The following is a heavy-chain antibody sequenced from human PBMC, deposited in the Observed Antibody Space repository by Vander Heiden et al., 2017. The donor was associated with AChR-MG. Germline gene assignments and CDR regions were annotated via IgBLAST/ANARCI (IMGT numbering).Heavy chain of an antibody. CDR3: ARDTFRKYNYFDF. D-gene: IGHD6-6*01. CDR2: TWFDGSNE. Sequence: QVQLVESGGGVVQPGRSLRRSCVVSGCTFSRCGLHWVRQAPGKGLEWVAFTWFDGSNEYYADSVKGRFTISRDNSKNTLYLQMNSLRAEDTAVYFCARDTFRKYNYFDFWGQGTLVTVSS. V-gene: IGHV3-33*01. J-gene: IGHJ4*02. CDR1: GCTFSRCG.